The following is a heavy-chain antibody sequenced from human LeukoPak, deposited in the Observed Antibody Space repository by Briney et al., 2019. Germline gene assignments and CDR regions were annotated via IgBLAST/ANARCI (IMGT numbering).Heavy chain of an antibody. J-gene: IGHJ4*02. Sequence: SETLSLTCSFSIVSIKNYYWNWIRQSPGKGLQWIGYIYYTGSTDYNFSLKSRVTISLDTSENQFSLRLNSVTAADSAVYYCASGPGYYDILTGWIDWGQGTLVTVSS. CDR2: IYYTGST. V-gene: IGHV4-59*01. CDR3: ASGPGYYDILTGWID. D-gene: IGHD3-9*01. CDR1: IVSIKNYY.